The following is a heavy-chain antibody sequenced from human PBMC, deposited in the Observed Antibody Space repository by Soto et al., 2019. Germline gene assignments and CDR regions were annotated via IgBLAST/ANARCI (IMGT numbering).Heavy chain of an antibody. D-gene: IGHD5-12*01. J-gene: IGHJ6*02. CDR2: VSTGGDVT. CDR3: ARGPYNVRGYPGMDV. Sequence: GGSLRLSCAASGFTLSTYGMTWVRQAPGKGLEWLSVVSTGGDVTYYADSVKGRFTISRDNSKNLLFVQMSSLRAEDTAVYYCARGPYNVRGYPGMDVWGQGTTVPVS. V-gene: IGHV3-23*01. CDR1: GFTLSTYG.